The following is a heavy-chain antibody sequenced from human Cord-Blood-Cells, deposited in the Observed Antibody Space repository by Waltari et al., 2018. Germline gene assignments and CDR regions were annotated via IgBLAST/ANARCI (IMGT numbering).Heavy chain of an antibody. CDR2: IKSKTDGGTT. J-gene: IGHJ4*02. V-gene: IGHV3-15*01. Sequence: EVQLVESGGGVVKPGGSLRLSWAASGFSFRNAWMSWARQAPGKGLEWVGRIKSKTDGGTTDYAAPVKGRFTISRDDSKNTLYLQMNSLKTEDTAVYYCTTEWGSGSYFDYWGQGTLVTVSS. CDR1: GFSFRNAW. CDR3: TTEWGSGSYFDY. D-gene: IGHD1-26*01.